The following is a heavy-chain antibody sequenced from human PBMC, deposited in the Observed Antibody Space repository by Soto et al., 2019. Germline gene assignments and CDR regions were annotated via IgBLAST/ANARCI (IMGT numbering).Heavy chain of an antibody. J-gene: IGHJ5*02. D-gene: IGHD3-9*01. CDR3: ARGKSLRYFDWLLWDNWFDP. CDR2: INHSGST. V-gene: IGHV4-34*01. CDR1: GGSFSGYY. Sequence: PSETLSLTCAVYGGSFSGYYWSWIRQPPGKGLEWIGEINHSGSTNYNPSLKSRVTISVDTSKNQFSLKLSSVTAADTAVYYCARGKSLRYFDWLLWDNWFDPWGQGTLVTVSS.